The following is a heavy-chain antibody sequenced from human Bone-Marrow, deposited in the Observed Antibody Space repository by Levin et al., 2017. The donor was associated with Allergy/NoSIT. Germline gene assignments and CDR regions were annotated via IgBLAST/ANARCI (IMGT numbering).Heavy chain of an antibody. V-gene: IGHV3-23*01. CDR1: GFSFTSYA. D-gene: IGHD6-19*01. CDR3: AGTGMPVAGALRYNWFDP. CDR2: ISNTGGSTGGST. Sequence: GGSLRLSCAASGFSFTSYAMSWVRQAPGRGPEWVSGISNTGGSTGGSTFYADSVKGRFTISRDNSKNTLYLQMNSLRGDDTAVYYCAGTGMPVAGALRYNWFDPWGQGTLVTVSS. J-gene: IGHJ5*02.